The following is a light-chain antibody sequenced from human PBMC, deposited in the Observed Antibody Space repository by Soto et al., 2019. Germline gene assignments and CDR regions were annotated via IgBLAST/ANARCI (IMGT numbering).Light chain of an antibody. V-gene: IGLV2-23*02. CDR1: SSDVGSYNL. CDR3: CSYAGSSTYVI. J-gene: IGLJ2*01. Sequence: QSALTQPASVSGSPGQSITISCTGTSSDVGSYNLVSWYQQHPGKVPKLMIYEVTKRPSGVSNRLSGSKSGNTASLTISGLQAEDEADYHCCSYAGSSTYVIFGGGTKVTVL. CDR2: EVT.